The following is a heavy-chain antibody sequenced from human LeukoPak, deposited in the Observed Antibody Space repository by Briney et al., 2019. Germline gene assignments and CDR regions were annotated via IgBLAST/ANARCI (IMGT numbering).Heavy chain of an antibody. Sequence: PGGSLRLSCAASGFTFSSYSMNWVRQAPGKGLEWVSSISSSSSYIYYADSVKGRFTISRDNAKNSLYLQMNSLRAEDTAVYYCASVAVAGKPTDYWGQGTLVTVSS. CDR3: ASVAVAGKPTDY. D-gene: IGHD6-19*01. V-gene: IGHV3-21*04. CDR1: GFTFSSYS. CDR2: ISSSSSYI. J-gene: IGHJ4*02.